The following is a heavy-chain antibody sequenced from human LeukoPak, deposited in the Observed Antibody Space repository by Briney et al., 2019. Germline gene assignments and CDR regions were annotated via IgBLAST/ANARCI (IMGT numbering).Heavy chain of an antibody. CDR2: IYYSGST. Sequence: SETLSLTCTVSGGSISNYYWTWIRQPPGKGLEWIGYIYYSGSTNYNPSLKSRVTISLDTSKNQFSLKLSSVTAADTAVYYCARTTRGDSGYGDWGQGTLVTVSS. J-gene: IGHJ4*02. D-gene: IGHD5-12*01. CDR1: GGSISNYY. V-gene: IGHV4-59*01. CDR3: ARTTRGDSGYGD.